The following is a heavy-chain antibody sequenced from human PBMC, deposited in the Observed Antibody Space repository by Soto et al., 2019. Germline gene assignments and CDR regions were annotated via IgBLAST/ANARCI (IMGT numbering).Heavy chain of an antibody. CDR2: IYYSGST. Sequence: SETLSLTCTVSGGSISSYYWSWIRQPPGKGLEWIGYIYYSGSTNYNPSLKSRVTISVDTSKNQFSLKLSSVTAADTAVYYCARLMVRGDDYFDYWGQGTLVTVSS. CDR3: ARLMVRGDDYFDY. V-gene: IGHV4-59*08. D-gene: IGHD3-10*01. J-gene: IGHJ4*02. CDR1: GGSISSYY.